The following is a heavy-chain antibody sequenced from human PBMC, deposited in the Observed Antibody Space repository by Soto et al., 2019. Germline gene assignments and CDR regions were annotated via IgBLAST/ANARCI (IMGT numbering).Heavy chain of an antibody. CDR2: ISGSGDSP. D-gene: IGHD6-19*01. V-gene: IGHV3-23*01. Sequence: GGCLGLGCAACGVSLRNYAVAGVRRAPGKGVEWVSIISGSGDSPYYADSVKGLFTISRDNSRNTLYLQMNSLRAGDSAKYHCAKEVTSGLSLFKLWGSGMLVTGSP. CDR1: GVSLRNYA. J-gene: IGHJ4*02. CDR3: AKEVTSGLSLFKL.